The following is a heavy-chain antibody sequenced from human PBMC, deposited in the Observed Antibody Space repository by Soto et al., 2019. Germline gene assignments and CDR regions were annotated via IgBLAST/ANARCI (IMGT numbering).Heavy chain of an antibody. Sequence: TLSLTCTVSGGSISSGDYYWSWIRQPPGKGLEWIGYIYYSGSTYYNPSLKSRVTISVDTSKNQFSLKLSSVTAADTAVYYRARESSIAARDYWGQGTLVTVSS. D-gene: IGHD6-6*01. J-gene: IGHJ4*02. CDR1: GGSISSGDYY. CDR3: ARESSIAARDY. V-gene: IGHV4-30-4*01. CDR2: IYYSGST.